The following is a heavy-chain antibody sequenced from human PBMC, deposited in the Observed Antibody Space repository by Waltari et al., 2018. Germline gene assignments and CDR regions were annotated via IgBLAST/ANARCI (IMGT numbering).Heavy chain of an antibody. Sequence: QLLDSGGDLAQPGGSLRLACEASGFPFRNYAITWVRQAPGRGLGGVCAISGAGTTYYADPVKGRFTLSRDNSKNTLQLQMNSLRPEDSAVYFCTRGDFWTGSYTDAYAMDVWGYGTTVTVSS. V-gene: IGHV3-23*01. CDR2: ISGAGTT. J-gene: IGHJ6*04. CDR3: TRGDFWTGSYTDAYAMDV. D-gene: IGHD3-3*01. CDR1: GFPFRNYA.